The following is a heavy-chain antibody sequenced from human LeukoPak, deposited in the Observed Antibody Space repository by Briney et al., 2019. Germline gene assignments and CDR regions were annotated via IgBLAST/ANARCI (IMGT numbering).Heavy chain of an antibody. CDR3: ARDQYCSSTSCSPPFYYYGMDV. CDR1: GFTFSSYA. CDR2: ISYDGSNK. Sequence: GGSLRLSCAASGFTFSSYAMHWVRQAPGKGLEWVAVISYDGSNKYYADSVKGRFTISRDNSKNTLYLQMNSLRAEDTAVYYCARDQYCSSTSCSPPFYYYGMDVWGKGTTVTVSS. V-gene: IGHV3-30*04. D-gene: IGHD2-2*01. J-gene: IGHJ6*04.